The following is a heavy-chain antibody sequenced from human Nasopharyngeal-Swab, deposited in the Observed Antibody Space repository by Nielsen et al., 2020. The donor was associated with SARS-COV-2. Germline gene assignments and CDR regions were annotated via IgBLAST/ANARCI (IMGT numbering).Heavy chain of an antibody. D-gene: IGHD6-19*01. J-gene: IGHJ4*02. CDR1: GFNFNNYA. CDR3: AKEEQWLVHD. V-gene: IGHV3-23*01. Sequence: GESLKISCAASGFNFNNYAMSWVRQAPGKGPEWVSGISVIGGRTYYADSVTGRFTISRDNSKNMLVLQMNSLRAEDTAVYYCAKEEQWLVHDWGQGTLVTVSS. CDR2: ISVIGGRT.